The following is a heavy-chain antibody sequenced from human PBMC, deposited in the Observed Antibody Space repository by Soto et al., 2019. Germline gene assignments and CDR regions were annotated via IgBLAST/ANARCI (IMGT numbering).Heavy chain of an antibody. Sequence: SETLSLTCTVSGGSISSYYWSWIRQPPGKGLEWIGYIYYSGSTNYNPSLKSRVTISVDTSKNQFSLKLSSVTAADMAVYYCARVYGGRGRGNWFDPWGQGTLVTVSS. CDR3: ARVYGGRGRGNWFDP. CDR1: GGSISSYY. J-gene: IGHJ5*02. V-gene: IGHV4-59*01. CDR2: IYYSGST. D-gene: IGHD4-17*01.